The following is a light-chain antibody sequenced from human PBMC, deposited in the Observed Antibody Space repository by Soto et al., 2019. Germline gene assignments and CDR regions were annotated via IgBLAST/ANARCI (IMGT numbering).Light chain of an antibody. Sequence: DIQMTQSPSSLSASVGDRVTITCRASKSISSYLHWYQQKPGKAPKLLIYAASSLPSGVPSRFSGSGAGTDFTFTISSRQPEDFATYYCQRSFSTPLTFGGGTKVEIK. CDR1: KSISSY. J-gene: IGKJ4*01. V-gene: IGKV1-39*01. CDR2: AAS. CDR3: QRSFSTPLT.